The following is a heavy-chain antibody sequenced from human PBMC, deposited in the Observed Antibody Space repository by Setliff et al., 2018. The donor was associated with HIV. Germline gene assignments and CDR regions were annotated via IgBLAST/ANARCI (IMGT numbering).Heavy chain of an antibody. Sequence: SETLSLTCTVSGGSISTSNWWGWIRQTPGKGLEWIGYIYYSGSNNYNQSLKSRVTMSLDTSKNQFSLNLSSVTAADTAVYYCARRSPGGGYYMDVWGKGTTVTVSS. CDR1: GGSISTSNW. CDR2: IYYSGSN. CDR3: ARRSPGGGYYMDV. D-gene: IGHD3-16*01. J-gene: IGHJ6*03. V-gene: IGHV4-28*01.